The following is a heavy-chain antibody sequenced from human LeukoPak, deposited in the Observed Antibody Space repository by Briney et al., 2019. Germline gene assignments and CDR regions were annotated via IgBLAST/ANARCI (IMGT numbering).Heavy chain of an antibody. CDR2: IWYDGSNK. D-gene: IGHD3-16*01. CDR1: GFTFRTYG. CDR3: ARRLGELDFDY. Sequence: GRSLRLSCAASGFTFRTYGMHWVRQAPGKGLEWVAVIWYDGSNKYYADSVKGRFTISRDNSKNTLYLQMNSLRAEDTAVYYCARRLGELDFDYWGQGTLVTVSS. J-gene: IGHJ4*02. V-gene: IGHV3-33*01.